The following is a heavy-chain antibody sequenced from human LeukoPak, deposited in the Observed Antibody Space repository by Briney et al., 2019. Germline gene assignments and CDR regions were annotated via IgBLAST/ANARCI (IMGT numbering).Heavy chain of an antibody. CDR3: ARTIREQWLTIDY. D-gene: IGHD6-19*01. J-gene: IGHJ4*02. CDR2: IKQDGSAK. CDR1: GFTFSNYW. V-gene: IGHV3-7*04. Sequence: GGSLRLFCAASGFTFSNYWMNWVRQAPGKGLEWVANIKQDGSAKYYVDSVKGRFTISRDNAKNSLYLQMNSLGAEDTAVYYCARTIREQWLTIDYWGQGTLVTFSS.